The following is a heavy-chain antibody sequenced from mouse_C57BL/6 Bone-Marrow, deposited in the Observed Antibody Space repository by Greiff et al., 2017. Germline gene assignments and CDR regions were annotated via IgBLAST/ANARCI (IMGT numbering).Heavy chain of an antibody. Sequence: EVKLVESGEGLVKPGGSLKLSCAASGFTFSSYAMSWVRQTPEQRLEWVAYISRGGVYIYYADTVKGRFTISRDNARNTLYLQISRLKSEDTAMYYCTRDKGTAMDYWGQGTSVTVSS. CDR1: GFTFSSYA. V-gene: IGHV5-9-1*02. CDR3: TRDKGTAMDY. CDR2: ISRGGVYI. D-gene: IGHD3-3*01. J-gene: IGHJ4*01.